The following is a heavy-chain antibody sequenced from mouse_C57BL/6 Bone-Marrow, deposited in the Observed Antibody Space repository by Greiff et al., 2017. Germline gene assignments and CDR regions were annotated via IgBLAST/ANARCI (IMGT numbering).Heavy chain of an antibody. CDR1: GFTFSDYG. D-gene: IGHD1-1*01. Sequence: EVKVVESGGGLVKPGGSLKLSCAASGFTFSDYGMHWVRQAPEKGLEWVAYISSGSSTIYYADTVKGRFTISRDNAKTTLFLQMTSLRSEDTAMYYCARGTTVARHYYAMDYWGQGTSVTVSS. J-gene: IGHJ4*01. V-gene: IGHV5-17*01. CDR2: ISSGSSTI. CDR3: ARGTTVARHYYAMDY.